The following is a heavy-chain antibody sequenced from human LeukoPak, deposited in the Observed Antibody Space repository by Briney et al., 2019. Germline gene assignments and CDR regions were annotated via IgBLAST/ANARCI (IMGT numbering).Heavy chain of an antibody. V-gene: IGHV4-39*07. D-gene: IGHD6-19*01. J-gene: IGHJ4*02. CDR3: ARRSSGWYYFDY. Sequence: SETLSLTCTVSGGSISSSGYYWGWIRQPPGKGLEWIGSIYYSGSTNYNPSLKSRVTISVDTSKNQFSLKLSSVTAADTAVYYCARRSSGWYYFDYWGQGTLVTVSS. CDR1: GGSISSSGYY. CDR2: IYYSGST.